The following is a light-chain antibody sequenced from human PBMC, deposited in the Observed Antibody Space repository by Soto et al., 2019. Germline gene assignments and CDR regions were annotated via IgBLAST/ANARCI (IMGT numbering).Light chain of an antibody. CDR3: QQYDSSPRT. J-gene: IGKJ1*01. CDR1: QSLRSNS. Sequence: EMVLTQSPGTLSLSLGERATLSFRASQSLRSNSLAWYQQKPGQAPRLLISGVSSRAAGIPDRFSGSGSGTDFTLTISRLEPEDFAVYYCQQYDSSPRTFGQGTKVDIK. CDR2: GVS. V-gene: IGKV3-20*01.